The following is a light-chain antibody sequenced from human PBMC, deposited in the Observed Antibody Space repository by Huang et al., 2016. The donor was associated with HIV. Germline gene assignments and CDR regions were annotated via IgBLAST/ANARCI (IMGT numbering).Light chain of an antibody. Sequence: DIQMTQSPSILSASVGDRVTITCRASHSISDWLAWYQQKPGKAPKLLIYKASTLQTWVPSRFSGSASGTEFTLTISNLQPDDFATYFCQQYNSWTFGQGTKVEIK. CDR2: KAS. V-gene: IGKV1-5*03. CDR1: HSISDW. J-gene: IGKJ1*01. CDR3: QQYNSWT.